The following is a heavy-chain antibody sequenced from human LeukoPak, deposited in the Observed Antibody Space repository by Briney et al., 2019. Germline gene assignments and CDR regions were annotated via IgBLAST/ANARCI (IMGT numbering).Heavy chain of an antibody. CDR1: GGSISSSNYY. D-gene: IGHD1-14*01. CDR3: ATSEGY. Sequence: SETLSLTCTVSGGSISSSNYYWSWIRQPAGQGLEWIGRIYTSGTTNYNPSLKSRVTMSVDTSKNQFSLKLSSVTAADTAVYYCATSEGYWGQGTLVTVSS. V-gene: IGHV4-61*02. J-gene: IGHJ4*02. CDR2: IYTSGTT.